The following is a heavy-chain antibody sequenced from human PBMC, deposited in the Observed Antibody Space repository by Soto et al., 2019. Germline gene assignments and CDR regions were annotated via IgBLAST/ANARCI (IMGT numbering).Heavy chain of an antibody. CDR3: ARGGYYDSGLYKGDLDV. V-gene: IGHV1-2*02. CDR1: GYSLTGYY. Sequence: QAQLVQSGAEMKKSGASLKISCGASGYSLTGYYLHWLRQAPGQGLEWMGWLNPDSGEAIYALKFQGRVTMTRDTTSSPAYLEVWTLTSDDTAIYYCARGGYYDSGLYKGDLDVWGQGTFVTVYS. D-gene: IGHD3-22*01. J-gene: IGHJ3*01. CDR2: LNPDSGEA.